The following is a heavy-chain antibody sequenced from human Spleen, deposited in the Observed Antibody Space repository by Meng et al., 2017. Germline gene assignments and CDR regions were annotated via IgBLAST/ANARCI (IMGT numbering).Heavy chain of an antibody. CDR3: TTAPRGPLDI. CDR2: IKSKTDGGTT. D-gene: IGHD3-10*01. Sequence: GESLKISCAASGFTFSSYWMSWVRQPSGKGLEWVGHIKSKTDGGTTDYAAPVKGRFTISRDDSKNTLYLEMNSLKTEDTAVYYCTTAPRGPLDIWGQGTMVTVSS. CDR1: GFTFSSYW. V-gene: IGHV3-15*01. J-gene: IGHJ3*02.